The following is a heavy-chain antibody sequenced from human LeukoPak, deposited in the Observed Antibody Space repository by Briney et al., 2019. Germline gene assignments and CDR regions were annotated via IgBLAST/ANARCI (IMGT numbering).Heavy chain of an antibody. CDR3: ASLYDIIGYPRGLDY. V-gene: IGHV3-7*01. CDR2: INQDGSRK. Sequence: GGSLRLSCAVSGFTFSSYWMSWFRQAPGKGLEWVANINQDGSRKYYVDSVKGRFTISRDNAKSSLYVQMNSLRADDTAVYYGASLYDIIGYPRGLDYWGQGTLVTVSS. J-gene: IGHJ4*02. CDR1: GFTFSSYW. D-gene: IGHD3-22*01.